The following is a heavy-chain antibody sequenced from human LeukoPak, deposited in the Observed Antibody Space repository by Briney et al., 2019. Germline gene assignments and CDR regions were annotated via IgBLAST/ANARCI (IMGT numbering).Heavy chain of an antibody. V-gene: IGHV7-4-1*02. CDR2: INTNIGNP. CDR3: ASGLWFGELVFDP. J-gene: IGHJ5*02. Sequence: ASVKVSCKASGYTFTSYAMNWVRQAPGQGLEWMGWINTNIGNPTYAQGFTGRFVFSLDTSVSTAYLQISSLKAEDTAVYYCASGLWFGELVFDPWGQGTLVTVSS. CDR1: GYTFTSYA. D-gene: IGHD3-10*01.